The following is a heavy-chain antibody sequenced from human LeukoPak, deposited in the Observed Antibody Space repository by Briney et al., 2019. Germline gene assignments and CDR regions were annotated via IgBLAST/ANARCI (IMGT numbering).Heavy chain of an antibody. CDR1: GFTFSGYW. D-gene: IGHD3-22*01. J-gene: IGHJ4*02. Sequence: GGSLRLSCAASGFTFSGYWMSWVRQAPGKGLEWAANIKQDGSEKYYVDSVKGRFTISRDNAKNSLYLQMNSLRAEDTAVYYCARGRNYYDSSGRYSFDYWGQGTLVTVSS. CDR3: ARGRNYYDSSGRYSFDY. V-gene: IGHV3-7*01. CDR2: IKQDGSEK.